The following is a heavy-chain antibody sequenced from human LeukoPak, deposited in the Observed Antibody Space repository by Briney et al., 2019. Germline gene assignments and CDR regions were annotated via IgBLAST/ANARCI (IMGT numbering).Heavy chain of an antibody. D-gene: IGHD2-2*01. CDR2: ISGRGGST. CDR1: GFTFNSYG. J-gene: IGHJ4*02. Sequence: GGSLRLSCAASGFTFNSYGMSWVRQAPGKGLEWVSGISGRGGSTYYADSVKGRFTISRDNSKNTLYLQMNSLRAEDTAVYYCARDCSSTSCYGYWGQGTLVTVSS. V-gene: IGHV3-23*01. CDR3: ARDCSSTSCYGY.